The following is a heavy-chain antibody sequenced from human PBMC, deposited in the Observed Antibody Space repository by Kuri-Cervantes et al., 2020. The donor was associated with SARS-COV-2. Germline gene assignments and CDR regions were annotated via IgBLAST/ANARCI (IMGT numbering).Heavy chain of an antibody. D-gene: IGHD3-22*01. Sequence: GGSLRLSCAASGFTFSSYSMNWVRQAPGKGLEWVSYISSSSSTIYYADSVKGRFTISIDNAKNSLYLQMNSLRAEDTAVYYCSRTYDSSGSLYYYYYMDVWGKGTTVTVSS. CDR3: SRTYDSSGSLYYYYYMDV. J-gene: IGHJ6*03. CDR1: GFTFSSYS. V-gene: IGHV3-48*01. CDR2: ISSSSSTI.